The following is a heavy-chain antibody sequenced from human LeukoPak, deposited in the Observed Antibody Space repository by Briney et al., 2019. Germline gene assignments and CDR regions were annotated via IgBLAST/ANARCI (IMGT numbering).Heavy chain of an antibody. V-gene: IGHV1-2*06. Sequence: ASVKVSCKASGYTFTGYYMHWVRQAPGQGLEWMGRVNPNSGGTNYAQKFQGRVTMTRDTSISTAYMELSRLRSDDTAVYYCARGPRLDSSGWYYGAFDIWGQGTMVTVSS. CDR1: GYTFTGYY. CDR3: ARGPRLDSSGWYYGAFDI. CDR2: VNPNSGGT. J-gene: IGHJ3*02. D-gene: IGHD6-19*01.